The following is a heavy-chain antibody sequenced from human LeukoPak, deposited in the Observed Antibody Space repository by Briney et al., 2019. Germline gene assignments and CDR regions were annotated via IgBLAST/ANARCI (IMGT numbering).Heavy chain of an antibody. CDR1: GFTFSSYS. CDR3: ARGGLGMATIFSWYFDL. CDR2: ISSSSSYI. J-gene: IGHJ2*01. V-gene: IGHV3-21*01. D-gene: IGHD5-24*01. Sequence: KPGGSLRLSCAASGFTFSSYSMNWVRQAPGKGLEWVSSISSSSSYIYYADSVKGRFTISRDNAKNSPYLQMNSLRAEDTAVYYCARGGLGMATIFSWYFDLWGRGTLVTVSS.